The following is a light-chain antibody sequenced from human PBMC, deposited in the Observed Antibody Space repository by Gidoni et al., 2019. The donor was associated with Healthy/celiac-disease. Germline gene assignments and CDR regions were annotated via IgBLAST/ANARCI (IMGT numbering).Light chain of an antibody. CDR3: MQALQTPIT. J-gene: IGKJ5*01. Sequence: SVMPQSALSLTVTPGEPASIACRSSQSLLHSNGYNYLDWYLQKPGQSPQLLIYLGSNRASGVPDRFSGSGSGTDFTLKISRVEAEDVGVYYCMQALQTPITFGQGTRLEIK. V-gene: IGKV2-28*01. CDR2: LGS. CDR1: QSLLHSNGYNY.